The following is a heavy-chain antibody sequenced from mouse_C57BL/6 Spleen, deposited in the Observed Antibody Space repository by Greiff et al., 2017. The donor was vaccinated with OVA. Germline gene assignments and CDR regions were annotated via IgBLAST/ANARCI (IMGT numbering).Heavy chain of an antibody. J-gene: IGHJ2*01. Sequence: EVKVVESGGGLVKPGGSLKLSCAASGFTFSDYGMHWVRQAPEKGLEWVAYISSGSSTIYYADTVKGRFTISRDNAKNTLFLQMTSLRSEDTAMYYCARNSNPYFDYWGQGTTLTVSS. CDR2: ISSGSSTI. D-gene: IGHD2-5*01. CDR1: GFTFSDYG. V-gene: IGHV5-17*01. CDR3: ARNSNPYFDY.